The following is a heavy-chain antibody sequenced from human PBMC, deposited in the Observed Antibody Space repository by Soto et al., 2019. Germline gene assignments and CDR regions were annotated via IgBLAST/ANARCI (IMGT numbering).Heavy chain of an antibody. CDR1: GFTFSSYA. CDR3: AKDAVVVVPAAPWFDP. CDR2: ISGSGGST. Sequence: VGSLRLSCAASGFTFSSYAMSWVRQAPGKGLEWVSAISGSGGSTYYADSVKGRFTISRDNSKNTLYLQMNSLRAEDTAVYYCAKDAVVVVPAAPWFDPWGQGTLVTVSS. J-gene: IGHJ5*02. D-gene: IGHD2-2*01. V-gene: IGHV3-23*01.